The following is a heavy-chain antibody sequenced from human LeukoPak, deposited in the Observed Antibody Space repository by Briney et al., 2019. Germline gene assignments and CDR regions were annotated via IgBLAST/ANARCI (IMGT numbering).Heavy chain of an antibody. V-gene: IGHV4-4*07. D-gene: IGHD3-22*01. CDR2: IYTSGST. J-gene: IGHJ4*02. Sequence: SETLSLTCSVSGGSIRGYYWSWIRQPAGKGLEWIGRIYTSGSTNYNPSLKSRVTISVDTSKNQFSLKLSSVTAADTAVYYCARVRPYYDSSGYTPYYFDYWGQGTLVTVSS. CDR3: ARVRPYYDSSGYTPYYFDY. CDR1: GGSIRGYY.